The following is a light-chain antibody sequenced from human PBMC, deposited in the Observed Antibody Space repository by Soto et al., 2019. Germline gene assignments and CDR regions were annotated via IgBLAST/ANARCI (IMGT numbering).Light chain of an antibody. CDR3: QQSYSSPQT. V-gene: IGKV1-39*01. CDR1: QSVSNY. J-gene: IGKJ1*01. Sequence: EIQMTQSSSSLSASVGDRVTITCRASQSVSNYLNWYRQLPGKAPTLLIYSTSTLQSGVPSRFSGSGSGTDFTLTISGLQPDDFATYFCQQSYSSPQTFGQATKV. CDR2: STS.